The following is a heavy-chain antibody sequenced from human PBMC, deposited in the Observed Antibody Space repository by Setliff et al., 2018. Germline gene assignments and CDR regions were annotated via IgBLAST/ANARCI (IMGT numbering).Heavy chain of an antibody. CDR1: GGSINRDY. CDR3: ATKGHTSGYYQSGAEYFQH. Sequence: PSETLSLTCSVSGGSINRDYWNWIRQPPGKGLEWIGYIHYSGNTNYNPSLKSRVTISFNTSKNQISLRLISVTAADTAVYYCATKGHTSGYYQSGAEYFQHWGQGALVTVSS. J-gene: IGHJ1*01. D-gene: IGHD3-22*01. V-gene: IGHV4-59*08. CDR2: IHYSGNT.